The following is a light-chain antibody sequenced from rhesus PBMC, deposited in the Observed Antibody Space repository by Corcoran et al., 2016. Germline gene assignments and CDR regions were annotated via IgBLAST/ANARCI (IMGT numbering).Light chain of an antibody. V-gene: IGKV3-40*03. CDR2: SAY. J-gene: IGKJ4*01. CDR3: QQYNDLLT. Sequence: EIVMTQSPATLSLSPGETATLSCRASESVGSYLAWYQQKPGQVPKLLVHSAYFRATGIPDRFSGSGSRTEFTLTIRSLEPEDVGVYHCQQYNDLLTFGGGTKVEIK. CDR1: ESVGSY.